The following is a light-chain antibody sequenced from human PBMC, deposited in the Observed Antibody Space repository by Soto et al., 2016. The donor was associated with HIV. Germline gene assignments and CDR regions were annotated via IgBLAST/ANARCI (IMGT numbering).Light chain of an antibody. CDR1: QDISNY. CDR3: QQYDNLPHTLT. CDR2: DAS. V-gene: IGKV1-33*01. Sequence: DIQMTQSPSSLSASVGDRVTITCQASQDISNYLNWYQQKPGKAPKLLIYDASNLETGVPSRFSGSGSGTDFTFTISSLQPEDIATYYCQQYDNLPHTLTFGGGPRWRSN. J-gene: IGKJ4*01.